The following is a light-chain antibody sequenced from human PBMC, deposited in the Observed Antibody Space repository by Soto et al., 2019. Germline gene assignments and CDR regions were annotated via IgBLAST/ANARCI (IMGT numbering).Light chain of an antibody. V-gene: IGLV2-14*01. CDR2: GVT. Sequence: QSALTQPASVSGSPGQSITISCTGSSSDIGAFNYVAWYQQHPGKAPKLIIHGVTNRPSGVSSRFSGSKSDYTVSLTISGLQAEDEAAYYCSSYTTAFFYVFRTGTKVTVL. CDR1: SSDIGAFNY. CDR3: SSYTTAFFYV. J-gene: IGLJ1*01.